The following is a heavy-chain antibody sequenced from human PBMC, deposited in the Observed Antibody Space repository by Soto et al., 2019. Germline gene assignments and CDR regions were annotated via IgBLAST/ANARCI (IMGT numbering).Heavy chain of an antibody. V-gene: IGHV1-46*01. J-gene: IGHJ4*02. CDR1: GYIFTNYY. CDR2: INPNGGST. CDR3: ARGRYSGDK. Sequence: QVRLVQSGAEVKKPGASVKVSCKASGYIFTNYYIHWVRQAPGQGLEWMAIINPNGGSTKCAQEFQGRITLTRETSTSTVYMDLCRLTSEDTAVYSCARGRYSGDKWGQGTLVTVSS. D-gene: IGHD2-21*01.